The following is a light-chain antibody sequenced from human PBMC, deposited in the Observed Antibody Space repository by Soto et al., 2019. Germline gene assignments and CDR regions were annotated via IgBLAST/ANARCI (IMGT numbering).Light chain of an antibody. J-gene: IGKJ1*01. CDR3: QQYNNWSPWT. CDR1: QSVSSH. V-gene: IGKV3-15*01. CDR2: CAS. Sequence: TRTRPPLSVSQGERAPLSCGARQSVSSHLASYQRRPAQAPRLLIYCASTSATAMPARLSGSGSGTEFTLTISSLQSEDFAVYYCQQYNNWSPWTFGQGTKVDIK.